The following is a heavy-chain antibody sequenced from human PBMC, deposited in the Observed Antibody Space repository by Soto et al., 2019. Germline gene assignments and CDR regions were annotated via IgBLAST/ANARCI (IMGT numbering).Heavy chain of an antibody. J-gene: IGHJ4*02. CDR2: ISYDGSNK. CDR3: ARPNWNDGYYFDY. CDR1: GFTFSSYA. Sequence: QVQLVESGGGVVQPGRSLRLSCAASGFTFSSYAMHWVRQAPGKGLEWVAVISYDGSNKYYADSVKGRFTISRDNSKNTLYLQMNSLRADDTAVYYCARPNWNDGYYFDYWGQGTLVTVSS. D-gene: IGHD1-1*01. V-gene: IGHV3-30-3*01.